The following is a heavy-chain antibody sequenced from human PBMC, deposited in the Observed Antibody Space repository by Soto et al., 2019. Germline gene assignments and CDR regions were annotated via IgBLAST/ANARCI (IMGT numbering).Heavy chain of an antibody. D-gene: IGHD3-3*01. CDR3: NRGSEYDFWSGYL. V-gene: IGHV1-69*06. CDR2: IVPMFGTS. Sequence: QERLVQSGAEVRKPGSSVKVSCKVTGGTSTRYAINWVRHAPGQGLEWMGGIVPMFGTSKYAQKFQGRATITADTSTNIAYMELRSLRSEDTAVYYCNRGSEYDFWSGYLWGQGTLVSVSS. J-gene: IGHJ4*02. CDR1: GGTSTRYA.